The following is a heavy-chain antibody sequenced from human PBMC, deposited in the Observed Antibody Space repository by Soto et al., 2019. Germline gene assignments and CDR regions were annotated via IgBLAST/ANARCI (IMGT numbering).Heavy chain of an antibody. D-gene: IGHD2-15*01. CDR2: IYHSGST. Sequence: SETLSLTCAVSGYSISSGYYWGWIRQPPGXGLEWIGSIYHSGSTYYNPSLKSRVTISVDTSKNQFSLKLSSVTAADTAVYYCARAAGGGYCSGGSCYSRAFDIWGQGAMVTVSS. V-gene: IGHV4-38-2*01. CDR1: GYSISSGYY. CDR3: ARAAGGGYCSGGSCYSRAFDI. J-gene: IGHJ3*02.